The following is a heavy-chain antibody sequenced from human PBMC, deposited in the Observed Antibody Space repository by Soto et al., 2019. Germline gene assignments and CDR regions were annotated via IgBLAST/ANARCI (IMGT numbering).Heavy chain of an antibody. CDR2: RYYSEST. D-gene: IGHD2-15*01. V-gene: IGHV4-31*03. J-gene: IGHJ4*02. Sequence: SETLSLTCTVSGGSITTGGYYWSWIRQLPGKGLEWIGHRYYSESTYYNPSLKSRVSISLDTSKNQFSLKLSFVTAADTAMYYCARTKCSGGSCYSWSLDYWGQGTTVTVYS. CDR1: GGSITTGGYY. CDR3: ARTKCSGGSCYSWSLDY.